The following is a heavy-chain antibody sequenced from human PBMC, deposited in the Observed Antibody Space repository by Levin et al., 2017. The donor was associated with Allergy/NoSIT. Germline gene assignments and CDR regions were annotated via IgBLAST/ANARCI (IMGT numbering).Heavy chain of an antibody. CDR2: IYYSGST. Sequence: SETLSLTCTVSGGSISSGDSYWSWIRQPPGKGLEWVGYIYYSGSTYYNPSLKSRVTISLDTSKNQFSLKLRSVTAADTAVYYCARVYCSSNSCYFWYFDLWGRGTLVTVSS. CDR1: GGSISSGDSY. CDR3: ARVYCSSNSCYFWYFDL. J-gene: IGHJ2*01. D-gene: IGHD2-2*01. V-gene: IGHV4-30-4*01.